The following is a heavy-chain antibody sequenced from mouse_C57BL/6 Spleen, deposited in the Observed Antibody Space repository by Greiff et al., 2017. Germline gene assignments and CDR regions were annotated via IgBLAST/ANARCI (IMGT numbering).Heavy chain of an antibody. J-gene: IGHJ3*01. D-gene: IGHD1-1*01. CDR3: ARRDGSSSPFAY. CDR1: GYTFTSYW. Sequence: QVQLQQPGAELVKPGASVKLSCKASGYTFTSYWMHWVKQRPGQGLEWIGMIHPNSGSTNYNEKFKSKATLTVDKSSSTAYMQLSSLTSEDSAVYYCARRDGSSSPFAYWGQGTLVTVSA. CDR2: IHPNSGST. V-gene: IGHV1-64*01.